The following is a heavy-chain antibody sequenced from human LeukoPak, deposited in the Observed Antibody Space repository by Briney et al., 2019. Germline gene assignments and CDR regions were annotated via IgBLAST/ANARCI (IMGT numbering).Heavy chain of an antibody. J-gene: IGHJ6*02. Sequence: GASVNVSCKASGYTFTSYAMNWVRQAPGQGLEWMGWINTNTGNPTYAQGFTGRFVFSLDTSVSTAYLQISSLKAEDTAVYYCARGGRVGGDYYGMDVWGQGTTVTVSS. CDR3: ARGGRVGGDYYGMDV. D-gene: IGHD1-26*01. CDR1: GYTFTSYA. CDR2: INTNTGNP. V-gene: IGHV7-4-1*02.